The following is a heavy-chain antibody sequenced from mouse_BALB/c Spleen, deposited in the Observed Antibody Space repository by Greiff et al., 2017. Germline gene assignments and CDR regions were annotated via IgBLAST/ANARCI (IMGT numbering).Heavy chain of an antibody. J-gene: IGHJ3*01. CDR2: INPYNGDT. Sequence: VQLKESGPELVKPGASVKISCKASGYSFTGYFMNWVMQSHGKSLEWIGRINPYNGDTFYNQKFKGKATLTVDKSSSTAHMELRSLASEDSAVYYCARGYGSSYPAWFAYWGQGTLVTVSA. CDR3: ARGYGSSYPAWFAY. D-gene: IGHD1-1*01. CDR1: GYSFTGYF. V-gene: IGHV1-20*02.